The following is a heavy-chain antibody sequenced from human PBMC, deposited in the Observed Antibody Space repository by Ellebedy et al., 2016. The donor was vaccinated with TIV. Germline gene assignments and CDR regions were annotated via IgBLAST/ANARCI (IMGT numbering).Heavy chain of an antibody. CDR1: DLTFSNSW. D-gene: IGHD3-10*02. J-gene: IGHJ4*02. CDR3: ARDVQFSAHY. V-gene: IGHV3-74*01. Sequence: PGGSLRLSCAASDLTFSNSWMHRVRQAPGKGLVWVSHINSDGSSTTYADSVKGRFTISRDNAKNTVYLQMNSLRAEDTAVYYCARDVQFSAHYWGQGTLVTVSS. CDR2: INSDGSST.